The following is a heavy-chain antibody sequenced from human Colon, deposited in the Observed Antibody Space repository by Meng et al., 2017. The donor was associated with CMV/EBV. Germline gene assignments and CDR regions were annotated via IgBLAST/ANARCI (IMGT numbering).Heavy chain of an antibody. CDR1: GFTFSDTITDYY. D-gene: IGHD3-3*01. J-gene: IGHJ4*02. CDR3: ARSHDSGYYLLDF. Sequence: ASVKVSCKASGFTFSDTITDYYIHWVRQAPGQGLEWLGWINPHSDSGATKYAQKFQGRVTVTRDTSIRTSYMELSTLGSDDTAVYYCARSHDSGYYLLDFWGPGTVVTVSS. CDR2: INPHSDSGAT. V-gene: IGHV1-2*02.